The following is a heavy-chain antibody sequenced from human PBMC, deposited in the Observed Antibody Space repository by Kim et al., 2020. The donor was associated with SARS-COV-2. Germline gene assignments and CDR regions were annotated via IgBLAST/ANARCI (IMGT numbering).Heavy chain of an antibody. V-gene: IGHV1-69*01. Sequence: NNAQKFQGRVTITADESTSTAYMELSSLRSEDTAVYYCARGTGRWYYFDYWGQGTLVTVSS. CDR3: ARGTGRWYYFDY. D-gene: IGHD6-13*01. J-gene: IGHJ4*02.